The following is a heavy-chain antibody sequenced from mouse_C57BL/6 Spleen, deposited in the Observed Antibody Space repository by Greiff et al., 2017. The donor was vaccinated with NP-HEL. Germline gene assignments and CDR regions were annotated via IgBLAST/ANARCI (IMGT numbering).Heavy chain of an antibody. D-gene: IGHD2-4*01. J-gene: IGHJ1*03. V-gene: IGHV1-39*01. CDR2: INPNYGTT. Sequence: EVQLQQSGPELVKPGASVKISCKASGYSFTDYNMNWVKQSNGKSLEWIGVINPNYGTTSYNQKFKGKATLTVDQSSSTAYMQLNSLTSEDSAVYSCASSYDYDGYFDVWGTGTTLTVSS. CDR3: ASSYDYDGYFDV. CDR1: GYSFTDYN.